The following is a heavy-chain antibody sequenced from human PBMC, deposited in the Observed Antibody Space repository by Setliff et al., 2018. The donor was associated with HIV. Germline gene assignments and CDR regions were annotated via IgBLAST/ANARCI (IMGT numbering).Heavy chain of an antibody. V-gene: IGHV3-30*02. CDR1: GLTLGGFG. CDR3: VKDINLGLSRYFHY. Sequence: PGGSLRLSCVASGLTLGGFGMHWVRQAPGKGLEWVAFIQYDGSKQSYADSVKGRFTISRDDSKNTLYLQMKTLRAEDTAVYYCVKDINLGLSRYFHYWGQGTLVTVSS. J-gene: IGHJ4*02. CDR2: IQYDGSKQ.